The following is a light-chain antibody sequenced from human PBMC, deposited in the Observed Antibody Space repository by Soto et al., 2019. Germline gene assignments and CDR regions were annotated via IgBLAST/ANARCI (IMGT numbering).Light chain of an antibody. Sequence: DIKMSQSVSTLSASVGDRVTITCRASQSISSWLAWYQQKPGKAPKLLIYDASSLESGVPSRFSGSGSGTEFTLTISSLQPDDFATYYCQQYNSYWTFGQGTKVDI. CDR1: QSISSW. CDR3: QQYNSYWT. J-gene: IGKJ1*01. CDR2: DAS. V-gene: IGKV1-5*01.